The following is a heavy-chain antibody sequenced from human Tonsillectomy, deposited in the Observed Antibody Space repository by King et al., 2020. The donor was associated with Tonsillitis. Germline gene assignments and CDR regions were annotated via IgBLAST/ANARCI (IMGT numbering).Heavy chain of an antibody. CDR1: GGSVSYSY. CDR3: ARARTRPNNSFDP. CDR2: SYSSEST. Sequence: MQLQESGPGLVRPSETLSLTCTVSGGSVSYSYWSWIRQPPGKRLEWIGYSYSSESTSYNPSLGSRVTISVDTSKNQFSLKLNSVTAADTAVYYCARARTRPNNSFDPWGHGTLVTVSS. J-gene: IGHJ5*02. D-gene: IGHD4-23*01. V-gene: IGHV4-59*02.